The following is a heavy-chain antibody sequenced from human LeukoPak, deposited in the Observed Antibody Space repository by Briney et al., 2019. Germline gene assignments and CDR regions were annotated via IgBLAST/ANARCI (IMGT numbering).Heavy chain of an antibody. CDR2: INPNSGGT. D-gene: IGHD3-9*01. V-gene: IGHV1-2*02. Sequence: GASVKVSCKASGYTFTGYYMHWVRQAPGQGFEWMGWINPNSGGTNYAQKFQGRVTMTRDTSISTAYMELSRLRSDDTAVYYCAREYGDYDILTGYQRNNWFDPWGQGTLVTVSS. CDR1: GYTFTGYY. CDR3: AREYGDYDILTGYQRNNWFDP. J-gene: IGHJ5*02.